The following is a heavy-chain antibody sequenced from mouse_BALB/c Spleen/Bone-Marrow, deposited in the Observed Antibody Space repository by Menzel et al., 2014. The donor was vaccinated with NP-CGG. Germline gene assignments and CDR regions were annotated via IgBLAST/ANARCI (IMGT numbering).Heavy chain of an antibody. CDR2: SRNKAKHYTT. CDR3: ARDVGYGNYFVY. CDR1: GFTFSDFY. V-gene: IGHV7-1*02. Sequence: DVQLVESGGGLVQPGDSLIPSCATSGFTFSDFYMEWVRQPPGKRLEWIAASRNKAKHYTTEYSASVKGRFIVSRDTSQGILYLQMNALRAEDTAIYYCARDVGYGNYFVYWGQGTLVTVSA. J-gene: IGHJ3*01. D-gene: IGHD2-10*02.